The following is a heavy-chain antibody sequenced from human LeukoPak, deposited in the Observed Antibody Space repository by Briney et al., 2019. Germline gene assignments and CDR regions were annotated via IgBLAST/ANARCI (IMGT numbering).Heavy chain of an antibody. CDR2: IKQDGSEK. CDR1: GFTFSSYC. V-gene: IGHV3-7*03. CDR3: ARDLLFFSGYDDY. D-gene: IGHD2-21*02. Sequence: PGRSLRLSCAASGFTFSSYCMSWVRQAPGKGLEWVANIKQDGSEKYYVDSVKGRFTISRDNAKNSLYLQMNSLRAEDTAVYYCARDLLFFSGYDDYWGQGTLVTVSS. J-gene: IGHJ4*02.